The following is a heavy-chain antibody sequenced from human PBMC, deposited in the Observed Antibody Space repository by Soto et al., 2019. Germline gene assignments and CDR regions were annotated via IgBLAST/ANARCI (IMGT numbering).Heavy chain of an antibody. D-gene: IGHD3-9*01. CDR3: AKDADWLHYYYGMDV. CDR2: ISYDGSNK. V-gene: IGHV3-30*18. Sequence: XGFLRLSFAASGFTFSSYGMHGVRQAPGKGLEWVAVISYDGSNKYYADSVKGRFTISRDNSKNTLYLQMNSLRAEDTAVYYCAKDADWLHYYYGMDVWGQGTTVTVSS. J-gene: IGHJ6*02. CDR1: GFTFSSYG.